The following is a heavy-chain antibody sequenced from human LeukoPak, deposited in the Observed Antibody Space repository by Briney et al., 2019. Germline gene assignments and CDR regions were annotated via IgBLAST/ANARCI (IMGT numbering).Heavy chain of an antibody. D-gene: IGHD1-14*01. CDR2: VYHNGAT. J-gene: IGHJ6*03. V-gene: IGHV4-59*12. CDR1: DGSIGTYY. CDR3: GRFRKFVSQRNLYYYYADL. Sequence: SETLSLTCTVFDGSIGTYYWSWIRQPPGKGLEWIGFVYHNGATNYSPSLESRVSVSIDKAKNQVSLRLISVTAADTAVYFCGRFRKFVSQRNLYYYYADLWGQGTTVAVAS.